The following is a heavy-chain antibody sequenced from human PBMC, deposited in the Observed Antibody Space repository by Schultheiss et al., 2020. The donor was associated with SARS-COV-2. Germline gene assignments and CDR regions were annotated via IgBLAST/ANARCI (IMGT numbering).Heavy chain of an antibody. V-gene: IGHV3-21*04. Sequence: GGSLRLSCAASGFIFSDYCMNWVRQAPGKGLEWVSSTNSLSNYIYYSYSVKGRFTISRDNAKNSLYLQMNSLRAEDTAVYYCVRPINPEGFDIWGQGTMVTVSS. CDR2: TNSLSNYI. CDR1: GFIFSDYC. J-gene: IGHJ3*02. D-gene: IGHD1-14*01. CDR3: VRPINPEGFDI.